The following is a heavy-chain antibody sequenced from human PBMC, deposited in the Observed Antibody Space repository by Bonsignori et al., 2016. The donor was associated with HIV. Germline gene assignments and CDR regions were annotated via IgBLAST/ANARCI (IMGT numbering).Heavy chain of an antibody. V-gene: IGHV1-69*12. CDR2: IIPIFGTG. Sequence: QVQLVQSGAEVKKPGSSVKVSCKASGGPFSSYTINWVRQAPGQGLEWMGGIIPIFGTGNSAQKFQGRVTITADESTSTAYMELNSLRYEDTAVYYCARDGSLPGIPLDYWGQGTLVTVSS. CDR1: GGPFSSYT. J-gene: IGHJ4*02. D-gene: IGHD3-10*01. CDR3: ARDGSLPGIPLDY.